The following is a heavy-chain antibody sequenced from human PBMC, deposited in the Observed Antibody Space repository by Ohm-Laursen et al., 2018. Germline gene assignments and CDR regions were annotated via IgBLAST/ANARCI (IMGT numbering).Heavy chain of an antibody. V-gene: IGHV3-15*01. CDR2: IKSKTDGGTT. D-gene: IGHD1-1*01. CDR1: GFTFSNAW. CDR3: TTDPSGGTTDDLGDY. J-gene: IGHJ4*02. Sequence: GSLRLSCTASGFTFSNAWMSWVRQAPGKGLEWVDRIKSKTDGGTTDYAAPVKGRFTISRDDSKNTLCLQMNSLKTEDTAVYYCTTDPSGGTTDDLGDYWGQGTLVTVSS.